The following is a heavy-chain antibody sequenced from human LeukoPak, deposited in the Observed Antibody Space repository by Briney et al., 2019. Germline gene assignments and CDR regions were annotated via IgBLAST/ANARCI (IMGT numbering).Heavy chain of an antibody. Sequence: GGSLRLSCAASGFTFSSYWMSWVRQAPGKGLMWVSQINSDGSATSCADPVKGRCTMSRDNAKNMLYLEMNSLRVEDTAVYFCTRDHGLDVWGQGTTVTVSS. CDR1: GFTFSSYW. V-gene: IGHV3-74*01. J-gene: IGHJ6*02. CDR2: INSDGSAT. CDR3: TRDHGLDV.